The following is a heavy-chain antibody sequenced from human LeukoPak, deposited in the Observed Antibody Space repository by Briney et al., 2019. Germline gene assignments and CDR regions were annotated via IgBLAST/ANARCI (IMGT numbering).Heavy chain of an antibody. CDR3: ARDLSGSYQGDY. V-gene: IGHV3-21*01. CDR1: GFTFSSYS. D-gene: IGHD1-26*01. Sequence: GGSLRLSCAASGFTFSSYSMNWVRQAPGKGLEWVSSISSSSSYIYYADSVKGRFTISRDNAKNSLYLQMNSLRAEDTAVYYCARDLSGSYQGDYWGRGTLVTVSS. CDR2: ISSSSSYI. J-gene: IGHJ4*02.